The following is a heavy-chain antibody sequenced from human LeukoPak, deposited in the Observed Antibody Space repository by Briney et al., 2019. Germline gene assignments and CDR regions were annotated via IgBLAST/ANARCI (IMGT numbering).Heavy chain of an antibody. D-gene: IGHD2-15*01. CDR3: AKEPYCSGGSCLHYYGMDV. V-gene: IGHV3-9*01. CDR2: ISWNSGSI. J-gene: IGHJ6*02. CDR1: GFTFDDYA. Sequence: GGSLRLSCAASGFTFDDYAMHWVRQAPGKGLEWVSGISWNSGSIGYADSVKGRFTISRDNAKNSLYLQMNSLRAEDTALYYCAKEPYCSGGSCLHYYGMDVWGQGTTVTVSS.